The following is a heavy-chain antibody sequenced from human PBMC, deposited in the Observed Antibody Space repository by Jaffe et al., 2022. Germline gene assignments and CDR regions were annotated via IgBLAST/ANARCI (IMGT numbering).Heavy chain of an antibody. D-gene: IGHD3-10*01. CDR1: GFTFDDYA. Sequence: EVQLVESGGGLVQPGRSLRLSCAASGFTFDDYAMHWVRQAPGKGLEWVSGISWNSGSIGYADSVKGRFTISRDNAKNSLYLQMNSLRAEDTALYYCAKGYITMVQGVIIASHDAFDIWGQGTMVTVSS. J-gene: IGHJ3*02. CDR3: AKGYITMVQGVIIASHDAFDI. V-gene: IGHV3-9*01. CDR2: ISWNSGSI.